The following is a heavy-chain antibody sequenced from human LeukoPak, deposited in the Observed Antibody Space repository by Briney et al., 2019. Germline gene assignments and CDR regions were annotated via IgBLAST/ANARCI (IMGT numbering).Heavy chain of an antibody. V-gene: IGHV5-51*01. CDR3: ARFALSSSLDY. D-gene: IGHD6-13*01. CDR2: IYPGYSDT. J-gene: IGHJ4*02. Sequence: GESLKISCKVSGYRLTNNWIGWGRQVPGKGLEWMGIIYPGYSDTRYSPSFQGQVTFSVDTSTSTVYLQWSSLKASDTAIYYCARFALSSSLDYWGQGTLVTVSS. CDR1: GYRLTNNW.